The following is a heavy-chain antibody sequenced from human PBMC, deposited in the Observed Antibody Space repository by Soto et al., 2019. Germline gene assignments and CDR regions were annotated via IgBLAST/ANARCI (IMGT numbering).Heavy chain of an antibody. J-gene: IGHJ6*02. CDR1: GGTFSTFG. D-gene: IGHD3-3*01. CDR3: ARVENPKRITIFGISPPHWYGMDV. CDR2: IIPFFGTA. Sequence: SVKVSCKASGGTFSTFGISWVRQAPGQGLEWMGGIIPFFGTANYAQKFQDRVTITADKSTSTAYMELSSLRSEDTAVYYCARVENPKRITIFGISPPHWYGMDVWGQGTTVT. V-gene: IGHV1-69*06.